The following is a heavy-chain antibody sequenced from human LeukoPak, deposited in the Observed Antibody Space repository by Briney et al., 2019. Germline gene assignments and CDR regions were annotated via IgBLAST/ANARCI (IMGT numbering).Heavy chain of an antibody. Sequence: ASVKVSCKASGYTFTSYYMHWVRQAPGQGLEWMGIINPSGGSTSYAQKFQGRVTRTRDMSTSTVYMELSSLRSEDSAVYYCARDLDSRGYYEFLTDDYWGQGTLVTVSS. D-gene: IGHD3-22*01. CDR1: GYTFTSYY. J-gene: IGHJ4*02. CDR2: INPSGGST. CDR3: ARDLDSRGYYEFLTDDY. V-gene: IGHV1-46*01.